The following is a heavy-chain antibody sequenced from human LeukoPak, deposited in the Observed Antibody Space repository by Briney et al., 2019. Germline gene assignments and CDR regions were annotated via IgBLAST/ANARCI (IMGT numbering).Heavy chain of an antibody. CDR3: ARDPGRLDRGNDYYYGMDV. V-gene: IGHV3-48*02. Sequence: GGSLRLSRAASGFTFSSYSMNWVRQAPGKGLEWLSYINKSSGAIYYADSVKGRFTISRDNAKNSLYLQMNSLRDEDTAVYYCARDPGRLDRGNDYYYGMDVWGQGTTVTVSS. CDR1: GFTFSSYS. CDR2: INKSSGAI. J-gene: IGHJ6*02. D-gene: IGHD1-1*01.